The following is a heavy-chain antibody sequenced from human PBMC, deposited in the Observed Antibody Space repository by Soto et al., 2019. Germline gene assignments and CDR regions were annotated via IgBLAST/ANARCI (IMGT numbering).Heavy chain of an antibody. CDR3: ARDRGSSWYYYYGMDV. D-gene: IGHD6-13*01. J-gene: IGHJ6*02. V-gene: IGHV1-69*13. CDR2: IIPIFGTA. CDR1: GGTFSSYA. Sequence: ASVKVSCKASGGTFSSYAISWVRQAPGQGLEWMGGIIPIFGTANYAQKFQGRVTITADESTSTAYMELSSLRSEDTAVYYCARDRGSSWYYYYGMDVWGQGTTVTVSS.